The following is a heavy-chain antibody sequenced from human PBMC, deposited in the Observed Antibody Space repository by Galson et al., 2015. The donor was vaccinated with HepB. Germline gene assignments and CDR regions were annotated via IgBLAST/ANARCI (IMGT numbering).Heavy chain of an antibody. J-gene: IGHJ1*01. CDR1: GFAFSSYA. V-gene: IGHV3-64D*06. Sequence: SLRLSCAASGFAFSSYAMHWVRQTPGKGLEYVSAISSNGGSRYYADSVKGRFTISRDNSKNTLYLQMSSLRAEDTAVYYCVKDQVRGVPSHEYFQNWGQGTLVTVSS. CDR3: VKDQVRGVPSHEYFQN. CDR2: ISSNGGSR. D-gene: IGHD3-10*01.